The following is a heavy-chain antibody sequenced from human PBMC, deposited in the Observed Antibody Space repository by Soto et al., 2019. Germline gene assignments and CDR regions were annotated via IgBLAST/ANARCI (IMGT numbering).Heavy chain of an antibody. CDR3: ARDTGDGTFDF. V-gene: IGHV1-3*01. CDR1: GYTFSSYA. J-gene: IGHJ4*02. Sequence: ASVKVSCTASGYTFSSYAMHWVRQAPGQRLEWMGWINAGYGNTKCSQKFQDRVTISRDTSARTAYMELTSLRSEDTAVYYCARDTGDGTFDFWGQGTLVTVSS. CDR2: INAGYGNT. D-gene: IGHD7-27*01.